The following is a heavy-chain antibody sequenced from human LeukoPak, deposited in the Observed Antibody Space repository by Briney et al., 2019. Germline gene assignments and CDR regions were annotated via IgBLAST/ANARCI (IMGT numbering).Heavy chain of an antibody. V-gene: IGHV3-21*01. D-gene: IGHD1-26*01. CDR2: ISSGSNYI. CDR3: ARDARFSGSYYGY. Sequence: PGGSLRLSCAASGFTFSSYSMNWVRQAPGKGLEWVSSISSGSNYIYYADSLKGRFTISRDNAKNSLYLQMNSLRVEDTAVYYCARDARFSGSYYGYWGQGTLVTVFS. CDR1: GFTFSSYS. J-gene: IGHJ4*02.